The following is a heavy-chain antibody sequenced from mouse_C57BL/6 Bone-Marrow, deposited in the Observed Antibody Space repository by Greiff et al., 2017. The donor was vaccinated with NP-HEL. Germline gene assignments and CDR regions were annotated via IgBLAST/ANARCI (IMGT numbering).Heavy chain of an antibody. D-gene: IGHD2-4*01. Sequence: DVKLVESGGGLVQPGGSLSLSCAASGFTFTDYYMSWVRQPPGKALEWLVFIRNKANGYTTEYSASVKGRFTISRDTSQSILYLQMNALRAEDSATYYCARSIYYDYADDPFYAMDYWGQGTSVTVS. CDR2: IRNKANGYTT. CDR1: GFTFTDYY. CDR3: ARSIYYDYADDPFYAMDY. V-gene: IGHV7-3*01. J-gene: IGHJ4*01.